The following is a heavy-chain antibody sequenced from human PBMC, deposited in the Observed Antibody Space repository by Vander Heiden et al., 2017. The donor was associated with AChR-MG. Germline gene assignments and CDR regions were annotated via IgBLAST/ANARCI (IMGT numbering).Heavy chain of an antibody. CDR2: LSASGEIT. CDR3: AKVNPGSYSDY. D-gene: IGHD1-26*01. Sequence: EVQLLESGGGWVEPGGSSRLSGVVPALSFGHYNKSWVRSALAEVLEWVSSLSASGEITYYADSVKGRFTISRDNSKNTVDLQMNSLRVDDTAIYYCAKVNPGSYSDYWGQGTLVTVSS. J-gene: IGHJ4*02. CDR1: ALSFGHYN. V-gene: IGHV3-23*01.